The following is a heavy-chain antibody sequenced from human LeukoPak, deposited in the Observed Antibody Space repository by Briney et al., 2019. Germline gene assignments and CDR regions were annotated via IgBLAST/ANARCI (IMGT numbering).Heavy chain of an antibody. CDR2: ISGSGGST. D-gene: IGHD6-13*01. CDR1: GFTFSSYA. V-gene: IGHV3-23*01. CDR3: AGDNVQSIAAAGTDAFDI. J-gene: IGHJ3*02. Sequence: GGSLRLSCAASGFTFSSYAMSWVRQAPGKGLEWVSAISGSGGSTYYADSVKGRFTISRDNSKNTLYLQMNSLRAEDTAVYYCAGDNVQSIAAAGTDAFDIWGQGTMVTVSS.